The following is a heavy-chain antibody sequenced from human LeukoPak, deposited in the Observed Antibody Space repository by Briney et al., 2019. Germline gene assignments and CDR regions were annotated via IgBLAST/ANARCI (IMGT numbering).Heavy chain of an antibody. Sequence: SETLSLTCSVSGGSISRHYWTWIRQPPGKGLEWVGFVHHSGSTNYNPSLKSRVSTSLDTSKNQISLHLRSVTAADTAVYYCARPKAAGAFDYWGQGIRVIVSS. J-gene: IGHJ4*02. D-gene: IGHD6-13*01. V-gene: IGHV4-59*11. CDR3: ARPKAAGAFDY. CDR2: VHHSGST. CDR1: GGSISRHY.